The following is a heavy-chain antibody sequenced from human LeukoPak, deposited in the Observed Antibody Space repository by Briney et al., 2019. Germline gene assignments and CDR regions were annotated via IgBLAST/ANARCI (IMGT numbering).Heavy chain of an antibody. V-gene: IGHV4-59*01. D-gene: IGHD3-16*01. CDR1: GGSISSYY. J-gene: IGHJ4*02. CDR3: AKGRLRLGELYPYYFDY. Sequence: SETLSLTCIVSGGSISSYYWSWIRQPPGKGLEWIGYIYYSGSTNYNPSLKSRVTISVDTSKNQFSLKLSSVTAADTAVYYCAKGRLRLGELYPYYFDYWGQGTLVTVSS. CDR2: IYYSGST.